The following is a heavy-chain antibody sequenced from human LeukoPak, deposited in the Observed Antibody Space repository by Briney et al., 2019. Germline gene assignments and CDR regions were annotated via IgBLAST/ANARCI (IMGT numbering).Heavy chain of an antibody. D-gene: IGHD6-19*01. CDR3: ARDRGAIAVAGSFAFDI. Sequence: GGSLRLSCAAAGFSFSDYYMSWVRQAPGKGLEWVSVIYSGGSTYCADSVKGRFTISRDNSKNTLYLQMNSLRAEDTAVYYCARDRGAIAVAGSFAFDIWGQGTMVTVSS. CDR2: IYSGGST. CDR1: GFSFSDYY. V-gene: IGHV3-53*01. J-gene: IGHJ3*02.